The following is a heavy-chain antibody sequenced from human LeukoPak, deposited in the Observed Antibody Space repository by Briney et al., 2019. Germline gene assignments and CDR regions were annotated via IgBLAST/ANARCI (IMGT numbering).Heavy chain of an antibody. CDR2: IIPIFGTA. Sequence: GASVKVSCKASGGTFSSYAISWVRQAPGQGVEWMGGIIPIFGTANYAQKFQGRVTITADKSTSTAYMELSSLRSEDTAVYYCASGTGIFGVVSWWFDPWGQGTLVTVSS. D-gene: IGHD3-3*01. V-gene: IGHV1-69*06. CDR1: GGTFSSYA. J-gene: IGHJ5*02. CDR3: ASGTGIFGVVSWWFDP.